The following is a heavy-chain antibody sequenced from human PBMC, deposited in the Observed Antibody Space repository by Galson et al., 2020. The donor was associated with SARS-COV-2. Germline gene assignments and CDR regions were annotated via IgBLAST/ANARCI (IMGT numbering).Heavy chain of an antibody. V-gene: IGHV1-2*06. D-gene: IGHD6-19*01. CDR2: IDPDSGDT. CDR3: AGGIRSGWTYYFDS. J-gene: IGHJ4*02. Sequence: ASVKVSCKTSGYTFTGYYLHWVRQAPGQGLEWMGRIDPDSGDTKYAQKFQGRVTMTRDTSISTAYMEVSRLTSDDTAVYYCAGGIRSGWTYYFDSWGQGTLVTAS. CDR1: GYTFTGYY.